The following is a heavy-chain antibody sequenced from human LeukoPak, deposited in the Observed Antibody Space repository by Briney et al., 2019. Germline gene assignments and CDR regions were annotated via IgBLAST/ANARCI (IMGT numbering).Heavy chain of an antibody. D-gene: IGHD3-22*01. CDR3: WYYYDSSNAVVNAFDI. J-gene: IGHJ3*02. CDR1: GYTFTAYY. Sequence: ASVKVSCKASGYTFTAYYMHWVRQAPGQGLEWMGWINPNSGGTNYAQKFQGRVTMTRDTSISTAYMELSGLRSDDTAVYYCWYYYDSSNAVVNAFDIWGQGTMVTVSS. CDR2: INPNSGGT. V-gene: IGHV1-2*02.